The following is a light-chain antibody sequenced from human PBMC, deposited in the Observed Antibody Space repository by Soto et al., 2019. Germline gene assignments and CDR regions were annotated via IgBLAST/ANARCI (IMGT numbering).Light chain of an antibody. Sequence: QSALTQPRSVSGSPGQSVTISCTGTSSDVGYYNHVSWYQQHPGKAPKVMIHDVSKRPSGVPDRFSGSKSGNTASLTISGLQDEDEAYYRCCSCASNYWVFGGGTKVTVL. J-gene: IGLJ3*02. CDR1: SSDVGYYNH. V-gene: IGLV2-11*01. CDR2: DVS. CDR3: CSCASNYWV.